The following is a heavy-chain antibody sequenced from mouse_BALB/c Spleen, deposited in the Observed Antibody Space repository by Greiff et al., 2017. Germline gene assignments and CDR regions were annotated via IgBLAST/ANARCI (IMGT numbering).Heavy chain of an antibody. D-gene: IGHD1-1*01. V-gene: IGHV1S22*01. J-gene: IGHJ3*01. Sequence: LQQPGSELVRPGASVKLSCKASGYTFTSYWMHWVKQRPGQGLEWIGNIYPGSGSTNYDEKFKSKATLTVDTSSSTAYMQLSSLTSEDSAVYYCTRSYYYGSSYWFAYWGQGTLVTVSA. CDR1: GYTFTSYW. CDR2: IYPGSGST. CDR3: TRSYYYGSSYWFAY.